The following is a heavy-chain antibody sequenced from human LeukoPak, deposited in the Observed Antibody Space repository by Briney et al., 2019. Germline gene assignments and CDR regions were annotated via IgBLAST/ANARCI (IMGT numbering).Heavy chain of an antibody. CDR2: IFPSGGEI. V-gene: IGHV3-23*01. CDR1: GFTFSTYS. J-gene: IGHJ4*02. CDR3: ATYRQVLLPFES. D-gene: IGHD2-8*02. Sequence: GGSLRLSCAASGFTFSTYSMIWVRQPPGKGLEWVSSIFPSGGEIHYADSVRGRFTISRDNSKSTLSLQMNSLRAEDTAIYYCATYRQVLLPFESWGQGTLVTVSS.